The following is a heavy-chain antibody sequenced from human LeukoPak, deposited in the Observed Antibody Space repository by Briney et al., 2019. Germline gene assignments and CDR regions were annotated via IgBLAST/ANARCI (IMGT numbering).Heavy chain of an antibody. Sequence: PGGSLRLSCAPSGFTFSSCAMSWVRQAPGKGLEWDSAISGSGGSTYYADSVKGRFTISRDNSKNTLYLQMNSLRAEDTAVYYCAKGSNLFDYWGQGTLVTVSS. CDR2: ISGSGGST. J-gene: IGHJ4*02. CDR1: GFTFSSCA. CDR3: AKGSNLFDY. V-gene: IGHV3-23*01. D-gene: IGHD4-11*01.